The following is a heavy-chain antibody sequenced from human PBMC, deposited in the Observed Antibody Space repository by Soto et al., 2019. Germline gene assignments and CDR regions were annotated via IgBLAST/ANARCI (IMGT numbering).Heavy chain of an antibody. CDR2: ISSSSSTI. CDR1: GFTFSSYG. V-gene: IGHV3-48*02. D-gene: IGHD2-8*01. CDR3: ARYKNIVLMVYASDYGMDV. Sequence: PGGSLRLSCAAAGFTFSSYGMNWVRQAPGKGLEWVSYISSSSSTIYYADSVKGRFTISRDNAKNSLYLQMNSLRDEDTAVYYCARYKNIVLMVYASDYGMDVWGQGTTVTVSS. J-gene: IGHJ6*02.